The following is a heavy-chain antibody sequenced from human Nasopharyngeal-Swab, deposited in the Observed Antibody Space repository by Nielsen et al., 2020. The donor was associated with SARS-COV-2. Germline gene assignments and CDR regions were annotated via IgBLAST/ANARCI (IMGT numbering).Heavy chain of an antibody. CDR2: INPSGGST. CDR1: GCTFTSYY. J-gene: IGHJ6*02. D-gene: IGHD2-2*01. CDR3: ARDMSWDGTSRSVYYGMDV. Sequence: ASVKVSCKASGCTFTSYYMHWVRQAPGQGLEWMGIINPSGGSTSYAQKFQGRVTMTRDTSTSTVYMELSSLRSEDTAVYYCARDMSWDGTSRSVYYGMDVWGQGTTVTVSS. V-gene: IGHV1-46*01.